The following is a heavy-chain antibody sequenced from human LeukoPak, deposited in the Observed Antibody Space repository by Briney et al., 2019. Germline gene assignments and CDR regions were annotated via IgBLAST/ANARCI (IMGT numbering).Heavy chain of an antibody. CDR1: GGSFSGYY. V-gene: IGHV4-34*01. CDR3: ARVFGSGSLGGD. CDR2: INHSGST. J-gene: IGHJ4*02. Sequence: PSETLSLTCAVYGGSFSGYYWSWIRQPPGKGLEWIGEINHSGSTNYNPSLKSRVTISVDTSKNQFSLKLSSVTAADTAVYYCARVFGSGSLGGDWGQGTLVTVSS. D-gene: IGHD3-22*01.